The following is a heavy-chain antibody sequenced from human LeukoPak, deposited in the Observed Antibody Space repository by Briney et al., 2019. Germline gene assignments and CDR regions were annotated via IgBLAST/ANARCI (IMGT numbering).Heavy chain of an antibody. D-gene: IGHD3-10*01. Sequence: NPSETLSLTCAVYGGSFSGYYWSWIRQPPGKGLEWIGEINHSGSTNYNPSLKSRVTISVDTSKNQFSLKLTSVTAADTAVYYCARGDSNYYGSGSYQAPFDYWGQGTLVTVSS. J-gene: IGHJ4*02. V-gene: IGHV4-34*01. CDR2: INHSGST. CDR3: ARGDSNYYGSGSYQAPFDY. CDR1: GGSFSGYY.